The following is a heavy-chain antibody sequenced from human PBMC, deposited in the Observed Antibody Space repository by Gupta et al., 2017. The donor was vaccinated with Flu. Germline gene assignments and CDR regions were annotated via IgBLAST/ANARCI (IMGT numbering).Heavy chain of an antibody. J-gene: IGHJ4*02. CDR3: ARELTTLVRGVSYYYLDH. V-gene: IGHV1-46*01. CDR1: GYTFTIHY. D-gene: IGHD3-10*01. CDR2: INPSGGNT. Sequence: SGYTFTIHYMHWVRQAPGQGLEWMGIINPSGGNTHDAEKDPGRVTMTSDTSTSIVYLELSGLRSDDAAVYYCARELTTLVRGVSYYYLDHWAPGTPVTVTS.